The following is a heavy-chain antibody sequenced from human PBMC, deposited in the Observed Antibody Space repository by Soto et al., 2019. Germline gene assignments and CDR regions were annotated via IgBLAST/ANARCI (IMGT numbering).Heavy chain of an antibody. V-gene: IGHV3-30-3*01. Sequence: GGSLRLSCAASGFTFSSYAMHWVRQAPGKGLEWVAVISYDGSNKYYADSVKGRFTISRDNSKNTLYLQMNSLRAEDTAVYYCARVYYDILTGYYDYWGQGTLVTVSS. J-gene: IGHJ4*02. D-gene: IGHD3-9*01. CDR3: ARVYYDILTGYYDY. CDR1: GFTFSSYA. CDR2: ISYDGSNK.